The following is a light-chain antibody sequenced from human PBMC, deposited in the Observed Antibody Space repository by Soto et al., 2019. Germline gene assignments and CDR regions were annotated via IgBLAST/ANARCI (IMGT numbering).Light chain of an antibody. CDR1: SVDVGDYNS. CDR2: HVT. J-gene: IGLJ1*01. Sequence: QSVPTQPASVSGSPGQSITISCTGSSVDVGDYNSVSWYQQHPGKAPKVMIYHVTIRASGVSNRFSGSKSGNTASLTISGLQAEDEADYYCSSYSHSPPSYVFGTGTKVTVL. CDR3: SSYSHSPPSYV. V-gene: IGLV2-14*03.